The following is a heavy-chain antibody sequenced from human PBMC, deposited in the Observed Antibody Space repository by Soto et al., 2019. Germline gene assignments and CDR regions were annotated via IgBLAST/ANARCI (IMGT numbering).Heavy chain of an antibody. CDR1: GFTFSNYD. V-gene: IGHV3-13*01. D-gene: IGHD3-16*01. J-gene: IGHJ4*02. Sequence: EVQLVESGGGLVQPGGSLRLSCAASGFTFSNYDMHWVRQTSGKGLEWVAGIGTDGDTFYPGSVKGRFSIAREDAKNSFYLQMNSLRAEYTAVYYCASGGLYICGQGTLVTVSS. CDR3: ASGGLYI. CDR2: IGTDGDT.